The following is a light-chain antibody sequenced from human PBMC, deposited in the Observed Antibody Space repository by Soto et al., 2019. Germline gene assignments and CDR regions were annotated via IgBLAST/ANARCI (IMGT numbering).Light chain of an antibody. CDR1: QDIRNY. Sequence: DIQMTQSPSSLSASVGDRVTITCQASQDIRNYLNWYQQKPGKAPKLLIYDASNLETGVPSRFSGSGSGTDFTFTISSLPPEDIATYYCQQYDNLPITFGGGTKVEIK. CDR3: QQYDNLPIT. J-gene: IGKJ4*01. CDR2: DAS. V-gene: IGKV1-33*01.